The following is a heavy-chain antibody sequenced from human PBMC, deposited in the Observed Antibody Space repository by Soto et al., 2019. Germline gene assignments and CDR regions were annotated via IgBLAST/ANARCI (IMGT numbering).Heavy chain of an antibody. J-gene: IGHJ4*02. V-gene: IGHV4-31*02. Sequence: LCGGSISSGGYYWSWTRQHPGKGLEWIGYIYYSGSTYYNPSLKSRVTISVDTSKNQFSLKLSSVTAADTAVYYCARTPLLWGQGTLVTVSS. D-gene: IGHD1-26*01. CDR2: IYYSGST. CDR3: ARTPLL. CDR1: GGSISSGGYY.